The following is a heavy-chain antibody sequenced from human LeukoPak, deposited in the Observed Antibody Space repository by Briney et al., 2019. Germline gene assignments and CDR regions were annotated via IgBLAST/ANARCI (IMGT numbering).Heavy chain of an antibody. CDR3: ALTGRSVVVPALN. J-gene: IGHJ4*02. V-gene: IGHV5-51*01. CDR2: IYSDESLI. CDR1: GYSFSKYW. D-gene: IGHD2-2*01. Sequence: GESLKISCTASGYSFSKYWIGWVRQTPGKGLEWMGFIYSDESLIRYSPSFEGQVTISADNSISTAYLQWSSLKASDTAMYYCALTGRSVVVPALNWGQGTLVTVSS.